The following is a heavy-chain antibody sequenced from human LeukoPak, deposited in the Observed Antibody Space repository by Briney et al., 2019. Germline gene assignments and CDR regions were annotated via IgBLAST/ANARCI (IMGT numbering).Heavy chain of an antibody. D-gene: IGHD4-17*01. CDR3: ARDRDYAFDY. CDR1: GFTVSSNY. V-gene: IGHV3-48*02. Sequence: PGGSLRLSCAASGFTVSSNYMSWVRQAPGKGLEWISYMNSDRYSNTIYYGDTVKGRFTISRDNAKNSLYLQMNSLRDEDTAVYYCARDRDYAFDYWGQGTLVTVSS. J-gene: IGHJ4*02. CDR2: MNSDRYSNTI.